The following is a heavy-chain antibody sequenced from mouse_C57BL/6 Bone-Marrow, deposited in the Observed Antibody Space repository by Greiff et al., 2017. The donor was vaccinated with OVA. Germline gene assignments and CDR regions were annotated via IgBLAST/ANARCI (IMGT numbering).Heavy chain of an antibody. CDR3: TTPFIYSFVPYALDY. CDR2: IDPENGDT. Sequence: VQLQQSGAELVRPGASVKLSCTASGFNIKDDYMHWVKQRPEQGLEWIGWIDPENGDTEYASKFQGKATITADTSSNTAYLQLSSLTSEDTAVYYCTTPFIYSFVPYALDYWGQGTSVTVSS. D-gene: IGHD1-1*01. CDR1: GFNIKDDY. V-gene: IGHV14-4*01. J-gene: IGHJ4*01.